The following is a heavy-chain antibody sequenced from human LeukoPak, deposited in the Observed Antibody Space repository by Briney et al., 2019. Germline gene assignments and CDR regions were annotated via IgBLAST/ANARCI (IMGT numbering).Heavy chain of an antibody. CDR1: GVNFGSYG. CDR3: AKDDNRRVSYNYYYMDV. J-gene: IGHJ6*03. D-gene: IGHD3-16*01. CDR2: IWYDGSSE. Sequence: GGSLRLSCAASGVNFGSYGMHWVRQAPGKGLEWVAVIWYDGSSEQYADSVKGRFTISRDNSRDTLYLQMNSLRAEDTAVYYCAKDDNRRVSYNYYYMDVWGKGTSVTVSS. V-gene: IGHV3-33*06.